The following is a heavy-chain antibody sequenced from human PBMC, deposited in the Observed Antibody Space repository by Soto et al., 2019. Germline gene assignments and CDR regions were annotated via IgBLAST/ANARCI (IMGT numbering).Heavy chain of an antibody. J-gene: IGHJ5*02. CDR2: IRSKANSYAT. CDR1: GYTLTELS. CDR3: SRPRAESSNNWFDP. V-gene: IGHV3-73*01. D-gene: IGHD6-13*01. Sequence: KVSCKVSGYTLTELSMHWVRQASGKGLEWLGRIRSKANSYATTYAASVKGRFTISRDDSKSTVYLQMNSLKTEDTAVYYCSRPRAESSNNWFDPWGQGAQVTVTS.